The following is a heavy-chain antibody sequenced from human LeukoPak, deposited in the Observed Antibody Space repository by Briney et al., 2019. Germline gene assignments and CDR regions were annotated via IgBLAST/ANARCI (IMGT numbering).Heavy chain of an antibody. CDR1: EYSFTSYE. CDR3: ARAKGENSAGSYNWFDP. D-gene: IGHD1-26*01. J-gene: IGHJ5*01. V-gene: IGHV1-8*01. Sequence: ASVKVSCKASEYSFTSYEINWVRQVAGHGLEWMGWMNPNSGDTGYAERFQGRVTMTRNTSISTAYMELSSLRSEDTAVYYCARAKGENSAGSYNWFDPWGKEPGSPSPQ. CDR2: MNPNSGDT.